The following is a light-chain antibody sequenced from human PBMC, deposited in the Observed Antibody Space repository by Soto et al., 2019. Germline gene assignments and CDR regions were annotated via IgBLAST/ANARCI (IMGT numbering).Light chain of an antibody. CDR1: QNINTR. J-gene: IGKJ1*01. V-gene: IGKV3-11*01. CDR3: HQRQSWPRT. Sequence: ESVLTHSPSTLSPFPLHSVTLSCRASQNINTRLAWYQHRPGQAPRPLIYRASIRAAGIPARFSASGTGTDFTLTISDVQPEDFAVYYCHQRQSWPRTFGQGTKVDIK. CDR2: RAS.